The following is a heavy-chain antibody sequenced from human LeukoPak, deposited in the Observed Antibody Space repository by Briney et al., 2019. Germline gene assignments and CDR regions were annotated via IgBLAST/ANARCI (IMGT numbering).Heavy chain of an antibody. CDR2: LNSDASIT. V-gene: IGHV3-74*01. D-gene: IGHD2-21*02. CDR3: ARGVTPDV. CDR1: GFTFSNYA. J-gene: IGHJ6*02. Sequence: PGGSLRLSCTASGFTFSNYAMSWVRQAPGKGLVWVSRLNSDASITSYADSVKGRFTISRDNAKNTLYLQMNSLRAEDTAVYYCARGVTPDVWGQGTTVTVSS.